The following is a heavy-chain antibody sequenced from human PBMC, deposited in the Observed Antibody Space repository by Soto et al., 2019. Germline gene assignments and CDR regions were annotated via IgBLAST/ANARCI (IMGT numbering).Heavy chain of an antibody. J-gene: IGHJ6*02. V-gene: IGHV5-51*01. CDR1: GYSFTSYW. D-gene: IGHD3-16*01. Sequence: GESQKISCKVSGYSFTSYWIGWVRQMPGKGLEWMGIIYPGDSDTRYSPSFQGQVTISADKSISTAYLQWSSLKASDTSMYYCARHPGQVGVSGMDAWGQENTLTISS. CDR2: IYPGDSDT. CDR3: ARHPGQVGVSGMDA.